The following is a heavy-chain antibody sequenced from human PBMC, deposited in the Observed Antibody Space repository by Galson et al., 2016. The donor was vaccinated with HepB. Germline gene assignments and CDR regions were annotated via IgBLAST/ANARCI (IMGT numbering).Heavy chain of an antibody. CDR1: GGPMSTYY. V-gene: IGHV4-59*01. Sequence: QVQLQESGPGLAKPSQTLSLTCTVSGGPMSTYYWSWIRQPPGKGLEWIGYIYYSGSTNYSPSLKSRVTISVDTSKNQFSLKLSSVTAADTAVYYCARDLTMVTTGWFDPWGQGTLATVSS. CDR2: IYYSGST. J-gene: IGHJ5*02. D-gene: IGHD5-18*01. CDR3: ARDLTMVTTGWFDP.